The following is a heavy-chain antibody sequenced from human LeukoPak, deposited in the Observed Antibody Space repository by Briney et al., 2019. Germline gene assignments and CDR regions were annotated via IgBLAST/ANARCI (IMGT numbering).Heavy chain of an antibody. V-gene: IGHV1-46*01. CDR3: ARGKWSAHIVGYYFDS. Sequence: ASVKVSCKASGYTFTSYYIHWVRQAPGQGLEWMGIINPSGGSTSYAQKFQGRVTMTRDTSASTAYMELSSLRSEDMAVYYCARGKWSAHIVGYYFDSWGQGTLVTVSS. CDR2: INPSGGST. D-gene: IGHD2-21*01. J-gene: IGHJ4*02. CDR1: GYTFTSYY.